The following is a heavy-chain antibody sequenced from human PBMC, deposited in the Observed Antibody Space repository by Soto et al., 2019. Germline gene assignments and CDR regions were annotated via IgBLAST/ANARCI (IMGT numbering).Heavy chain of an antibody. V-gene: IGHV1-18*01. CDR3: ARGGYYDSSGSRNYHYYGMDV. CDR2: ISAYNGNT. J-gene: IGHJ6*02. Sequence: ASVKVSCKASGYTFTSYGISWVRQAPGQGLEWMGWISAYNGNTNYSQKLQGRVTITTDTSASTAYMELSSLRSEDTAVYYCARGGYYDSSGSRNYHYYGMDVWGQGTTVTVSS. CDR1: GYTFTSYG. D-gene: IGHD3-22*01.